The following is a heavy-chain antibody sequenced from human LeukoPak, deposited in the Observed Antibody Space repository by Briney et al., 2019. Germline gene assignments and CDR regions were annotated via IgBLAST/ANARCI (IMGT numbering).Heavy chain of an antibody. V-gene: IGHV3-23*01. CDR2: ISGSGGST. Sequence: GGSLRLSCAASGFTFSSYAMSWVRQAPGKGLEWVSAISGSGGSTYYADSVKGRFTISRDNSKNTLYLQMNSLRAEDTAVYYCGRRPEYDYYGMDVWGQGTTVTVSS. CDR3: GRRPEYDYYGMDV. J-gene: IGHJ6*02. CDR1: GFTFSSYA.